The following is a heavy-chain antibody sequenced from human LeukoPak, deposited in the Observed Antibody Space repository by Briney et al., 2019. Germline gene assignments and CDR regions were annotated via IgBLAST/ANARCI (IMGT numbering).Heavy chain of an antibody. CDR3: ARDYGSLL. V-gene: IGHV3-7*04. D-gene: IGHD6-19*01. Sequence: PGGSLRLSCAASGFTFTNHWTSWVRQAPGKGLEWVANIKQDGSEKYYVDSVKGRFTISRDNAKNSLSLQMNSLRAGDTAVYYCARDYGSLLWGQGTLVTVSS. J-gene: IGHJ4*02. CDR2: IKQDGSEK. CDR1: GFTFTNHW.